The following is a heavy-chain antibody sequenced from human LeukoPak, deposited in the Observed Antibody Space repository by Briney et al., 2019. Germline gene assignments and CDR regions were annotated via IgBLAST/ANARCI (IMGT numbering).Heavy chain of an antibody. J-gene: IGHJ5*02. Sequence: SGESLKISCKGSGYSFTSYWIGWVRQVPGKGLEWMGIIYPGDSDTRYSPSFQGQVTISADKSISTAYLQWSSLKASDTAMYYCARGEGPRRNWFDPWGQGTLVTVSS. CDR2: IYPGDSDT. CDR3: ARGEGPRRNWFDP. CDR1: GYSFTSYW. V-gene: IGHV5-51*01.